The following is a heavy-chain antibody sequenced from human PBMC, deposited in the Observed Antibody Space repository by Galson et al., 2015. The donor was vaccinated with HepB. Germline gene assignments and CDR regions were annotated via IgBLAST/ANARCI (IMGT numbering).Heavy chain of an antibody. CDR2: IKQDGSEQ. CDR3: ARGRCSSTSCFFDY. CDR1: GFSFSNYW. V-gene: IGHV3-7*03. J-gene: IGHJ4*02. Sequence: SLRLSCAASGFSFSNYWMSWVRQAPGKGLEWVANIKQDGSEQYYVDSVKGRFTISRDNAKNSLYLQMNSLRAEDTAVYYCARGRCSSTSCFFDYWGQGALVTVSS. D-gene: IGHD2-2*01.